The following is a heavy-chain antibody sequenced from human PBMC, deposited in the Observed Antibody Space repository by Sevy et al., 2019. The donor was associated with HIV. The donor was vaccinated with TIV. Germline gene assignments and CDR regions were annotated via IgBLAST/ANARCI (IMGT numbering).Heavy chain of an antibody. V-gene: IGHV4-59*01. CDR1: GGSISSYY. Sequence: SETLSLTCTFSGGSISSYYWSWIRQPPGKGLEWIGYIYYSGSTNYNPSLKSRVTISVDTSKNQFSLKLSSVTAADTAVYYCARFGRDFWSGYYTGGWFDPWGQGTLVTVSS. J-gene: IGHJ5*02. CDR3: ARFGRDFWSGYYTGGWFDP. CDR2: IYYSGST. D-gene: IGHD3-3*01.